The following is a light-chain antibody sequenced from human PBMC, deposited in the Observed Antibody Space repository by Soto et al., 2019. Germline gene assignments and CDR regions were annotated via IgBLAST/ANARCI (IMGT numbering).Light chain of an antibody. V-gene: IGKV1-39*01. J-gene: IGKJ4*01. CDR3: QKGYNMPLN. CDR1: HNINNY. CDR2: AAS. Sequence: DIQITQSPSSRSASVVDRVTITFRASHNINNYLSWYQQKPGKAPKLLIYAASSLQSGVASRFSGSGSATDFTLTISSLQPEDFATYFCQKGYNMPLNFGGGTKVDIK.